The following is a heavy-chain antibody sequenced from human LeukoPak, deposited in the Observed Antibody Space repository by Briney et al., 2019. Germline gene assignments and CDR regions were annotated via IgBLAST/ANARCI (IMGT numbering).Heavy chain of an antibody. V-gene: IGHV1-2*02. J-gene: IGHJ6*03. D-gene: IGHD6-13*01. CDR1: GYTFTGYY. CDR2: INPNSGGT. CDR3: ARFRRYSATGNMDV. Sequence: ASVKVSCKASGYTFTGYYMHWVRQAPGQGLEWMGWINPNSGGTNYAQKFQGRVTMTRDTSISTAYMELSRLRSDDTAVYYCARFRRYSATGNMDVWGKGTTVTVSS.